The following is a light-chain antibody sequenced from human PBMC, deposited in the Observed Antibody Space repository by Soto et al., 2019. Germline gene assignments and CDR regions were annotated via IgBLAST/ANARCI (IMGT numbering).Light chain of an antibody. CDR1: SSDIGGYNY. CDR2: DGS. Sequence: QSALTQPASVSGSPGQSITISCTGTSSDIGGYNYVSWYQQLPGKVPKLIIYDGSNRPSGVSDRFAGSKSGNAASLTISGLPSEDEADYYCSSYTSTSTLYVFGTGTKLTVL. V-gene: IGLV2-14*03. CDR3: SSYTSTSTLYV. J-gene: IGLJ1*01.